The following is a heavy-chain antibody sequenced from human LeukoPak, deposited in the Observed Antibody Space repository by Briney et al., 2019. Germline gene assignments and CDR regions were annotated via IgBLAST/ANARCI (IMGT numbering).Heavy chain of an antibody. CDR3: ARDFDRHVWGTYRYDYFDY. CDR2: IYTSGNT. Sequence: SETLSLTCSVSGASISSYYWSWIRQPAGKGLEWIGRIYTSGNTNYNPSLKSRVTMSVDTSNNQFSLKLTSVTAADTAVYYCARDFDRHVWGTYRYDYFDYWGQGTLVTVSS. D-gene: IGHD3-16*02. CDR1: GASISSYY. J-gene: IGHJ4*02. V-gene: IGHV4-4*07.